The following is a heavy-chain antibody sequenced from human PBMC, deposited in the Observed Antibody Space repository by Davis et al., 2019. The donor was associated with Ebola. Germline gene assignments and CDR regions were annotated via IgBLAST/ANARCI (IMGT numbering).Heavy chain of an antibody. CDR2: IDPSDSYT. CDR3: AMLPVATIEFGYYYYYMDV. Sequence: GESLKISCKGSGYSFTSYWISWVRQMPGKGLEWMGRIDPSDSYTNYSPSFQGHVTISADKSISTAYLQWSSLKASDTAMYYCAMLPVATIEFGYYYYYMDVWGKGTTVTVSS. D-gene: IGHD5-12*01. CDR1: GYSFTSYW. V-gene: IGHV5-10-1*01. J-gene: IGHJ6*03.